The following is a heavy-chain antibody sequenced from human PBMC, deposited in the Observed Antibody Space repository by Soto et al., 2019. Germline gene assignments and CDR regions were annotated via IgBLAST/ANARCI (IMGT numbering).Heavy chain of an antibody. Sequence: PGGSLRLSCAASGFTFSSYAMSWVRQAPGKGLEWVSAISGSGGSTYHADSVKGRFTISRDNSKNTLYLQMNSLRAEDTAVYYCATSPIVGDTHGSYWGQGTLVTVSS. V-gene: IGHV3-23*01. CDR1: GFTFSSYA. CDR2: ISGSGGST. CDR3: ATSPIVGDTHGSY. D-gene: IGHD1-26*01. J-gene: IGHJ4*02.